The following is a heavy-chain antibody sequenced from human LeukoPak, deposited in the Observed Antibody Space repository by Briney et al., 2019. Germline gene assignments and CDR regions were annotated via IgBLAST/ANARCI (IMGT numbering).Heavy chain of an antibody. Sequence: PGGSLRLSCAASGFKFSSNWMSWVRQAPGKGLEWVANIKQDGSEKYYVDSVKGRFTISRDNAKNSLYLQINSLRAEDTAVYFCAISATARGGFDFWGQGTLVTVSS. J-gene: IGHJ4*02. CDR3: AISATARGGFDF. D-gene: IGHD6-25*01. CDR2: IKQDGSEK. V-gene: IGHV3-7*01. CDR1: GFKFSSNW.